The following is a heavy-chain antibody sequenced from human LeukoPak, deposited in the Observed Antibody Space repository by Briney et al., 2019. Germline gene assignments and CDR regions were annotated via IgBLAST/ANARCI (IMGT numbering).Heavy chain of an antibody. J-gene: IGHJ4*02. D-gene: IGHD1-20*01. V-gene: IGHV3-30*03. CDR1: GFTFNSYG. Sequence: GGSRRLSCVTSGFTFNSYGFYWVRQAPGKGLEWVAVISYDGSKRYYADSVKGRFTISRDTSNKTAYLEMNSLRVDDTAVYYCARDVISRQMITLGLGFWGQGTLVTVSS. CDR3: ARDVISRQMITLGLGF. CDR2: ISYDGSKR.